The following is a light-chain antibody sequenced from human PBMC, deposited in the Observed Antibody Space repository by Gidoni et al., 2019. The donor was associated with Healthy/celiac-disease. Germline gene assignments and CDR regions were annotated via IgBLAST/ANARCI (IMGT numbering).Light chain of an antibody. Sequence: QSVLTQPPSASGTPGQRVPISCSGSSSNIGSNTVNWYQQPPGTAPKLLIFSNNQRPPGVPDRFSGSKSGTSASLAISGLQSEDEADYYCAAWDDSLNVVVFGGGTKLTVL. CDR2: SNN. V-gene: IGLV1-44*01. CDR3: AAWDDSLNVVV. J-gene: IGLJ2*01. CDR1: SSNIGSNT.